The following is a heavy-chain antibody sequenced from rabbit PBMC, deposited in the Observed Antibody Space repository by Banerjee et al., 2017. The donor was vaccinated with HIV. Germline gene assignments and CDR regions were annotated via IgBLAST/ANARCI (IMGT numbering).Heavy chain of an antibody. CDR3: ARDRADWGYYFNL. CDR1: GFSFSSGYY. CDR2: IYTGSSGST. Sequence: QSSEESGGDLVKPGASLTLTCTASGFSFSSGYYVCWVRQAPGKGLEWIACIYTGSSGSTYYASWAKGRFTISMPSSTTVTLQMTSLTVADTATYFCARDRADWGYYFNLWGQGTLVTVS. J-gene: IGHJ4*01. V-gene: IGHV1S40*01. D-gene: IGHD5-1*01.